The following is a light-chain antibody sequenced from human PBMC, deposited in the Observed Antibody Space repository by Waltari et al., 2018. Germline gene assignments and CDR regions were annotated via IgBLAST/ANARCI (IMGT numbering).Light chain of an antibody. V-gene: IGKV1-5*03. Sequence: DVQMTQSPSTLSASAGDTVRITCRASQSIISWLAWYQQKAGKAPKVLISKASTLESGVPSRFSCSESGTEFTLTISNLHPDDFATYYCQQYNTDYTFGQGTILEIK. J-gene: IGKJ2*01. CDR1: QSIISW. CDR3: QQYNTDYT. CDR2: KAS.